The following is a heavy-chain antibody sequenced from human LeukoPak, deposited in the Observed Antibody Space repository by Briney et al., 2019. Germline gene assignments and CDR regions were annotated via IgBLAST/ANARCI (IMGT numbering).Heavy chain of an antibody. V-gene: IGHV4-38-2*02. CDR3: ARAHSIASYYYGVDV. CDR1: GYPISSGYF. CDR2: IYHSGST. D-gene: IGHD2/OR15-2a*01. Sequence: SETLSLTCSVSGYPISSGYFWGWIRQPPGKGLEWIGSIYHSGSTYYKPSLKSRVTISVDTSNNQFSLKLSSVTAADTAVYYCARAHSIASYYYGVDVWGQGTTVTVSS. J-gene: IGHJ6*02.